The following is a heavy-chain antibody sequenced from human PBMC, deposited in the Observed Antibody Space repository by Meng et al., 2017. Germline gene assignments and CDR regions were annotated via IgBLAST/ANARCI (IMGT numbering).Heavy chain of an antibody. Sequence: GESLKISCKGSGYSFTSYWIGWVRQMPGKGLEWMGIIYPGDSDTRCSPSFQGQVTISADKSISTACLQWSSLKASDTAMYYCARQRALLEPVQLERRFRNDYYYYGMDVWGQGTTVTVSS. J-gene: IGHJ6*02. D-gene: IGHD1-1*01. V-gene: IGHV5-51*01. CDR3: ARQRALLEPVQLERRFRNDYYYYGMDV. CDR2: IYPGDSDT. CDR1: GYSFTSYW.